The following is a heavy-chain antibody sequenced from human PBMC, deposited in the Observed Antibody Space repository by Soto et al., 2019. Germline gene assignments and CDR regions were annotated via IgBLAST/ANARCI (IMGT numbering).Heavy chain of an antibody. CDR3: AKGLDNYNDTV. CDR1: GFALSRYV. D-gene: IGHD3-22*01. J-gene: IGHJ6*02. V-gene: IGHV3-23*01. CDR2: ISGSGGDT. Sequence: EVQLLESWGGLVQAGGSLRLSCAASGFALSRYVMTWVRQTPGKGLEWVSHISGSGGDTYYADSVKGRFTISRDNSKNTLHLQMNSLRAEETAVYYCAKGLDNYNDTVWGQGSTVTVSS.